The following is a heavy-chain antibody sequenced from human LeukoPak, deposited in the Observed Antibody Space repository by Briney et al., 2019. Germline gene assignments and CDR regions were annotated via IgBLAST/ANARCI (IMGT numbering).Heavy chain of an antibody. D-gene: IGHD5-18*01. CDR1: GGSISSYY. V-gene: IGHV4-59*08. CDR3: ARGYGYFDY. CDR2: IYYSGST. J-gene: IGHJ4*02. Sequence: SETLSLTCTVSGGSISSYYCNWIRQPPGKGLEWIGYIYYSGSTNYNPSLKSRVSISVDMSKNQFSLKLNSVTAADTAIYYCARGYGYFDYWDQGTLVTVSS.